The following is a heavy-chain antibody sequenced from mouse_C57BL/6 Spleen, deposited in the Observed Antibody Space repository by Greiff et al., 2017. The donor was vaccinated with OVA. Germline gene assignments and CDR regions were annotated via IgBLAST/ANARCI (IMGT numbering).Heavy chain of an antibody. Sequence: QVQLQQSGAELAKPGASVKLSCKASGYPFTSYWMHWVKQRPGQGLEWIGYIYPSSGYTKYNQKFKVKATVTADKSSSTAYMQLSSLTYEDSAVYYCARENYSNLAWFAYWGQGTLVTVSA. CDR1: GYPFTSYW. CDR3: ARENYSNLAWFAY. V-gene: IGHV1-7*01. CDR2: IYPSSGYT. J-gene: IGHJ3*01. D-gene: IGHD2-5*01.